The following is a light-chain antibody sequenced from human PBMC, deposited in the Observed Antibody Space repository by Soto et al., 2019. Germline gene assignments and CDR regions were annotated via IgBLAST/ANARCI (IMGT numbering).Light chain of an antibody. CDR2: KAS. CDR1: QSISSW. Sequence: DIQMTQSLSTLSASVGDRVTITCRASQSISSWLAWYQQKPGKAPKLLIYKASSLESGVPSRFSGSGSGTEFTLTISSLQPDDFATYYCQHYNSYSEAFGQGTKVDI. V-gene: IGKV1-5*03. CDR3: QHYNSYSEA. J-gene: IGKJ1*01.